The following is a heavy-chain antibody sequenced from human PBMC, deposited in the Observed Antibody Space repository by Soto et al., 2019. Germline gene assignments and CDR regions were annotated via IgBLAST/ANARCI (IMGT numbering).Heavy chain of an antibody. CDR3: ARDYGDSYYMDV. CDR2: ISSSSSTI. J-gene: IGHJ6*03. V-gene: IGHV3-48*01. Sequence: GGSLRLSCAASGFTFSSYSMNWVRQAPGKGLEWVSYISSSSSTIYYADSVKGRFTISRDNAKNSLYLQMNSLRAEDTAVYYRARDYGDSYYMDVWGKGTTVTVSS. CDR1: GFTFSSYS. D-gene: IGHD4-17*01.